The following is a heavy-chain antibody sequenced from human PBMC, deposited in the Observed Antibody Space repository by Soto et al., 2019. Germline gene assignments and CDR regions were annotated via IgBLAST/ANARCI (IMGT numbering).Heavy chain of an antibody. Sequence: SVKVSCKAPGGTFSTYIISWVRQAPGQGLEWMGRIIPIPDITNYAQKFQGRVTVTADRSTSTAYMELTSLKSEDTAVYYCARDRITTRGDAFDLWGQGTMVTVSS. D-gene: IGHD3-3*01. CDR2: IIPIPDIT. CDR1: GGTFSTYI. J-gene: IGHJ3*01. CDR3: ARDRITTRGDAFDL. V-gene: IGHV1-69*04.